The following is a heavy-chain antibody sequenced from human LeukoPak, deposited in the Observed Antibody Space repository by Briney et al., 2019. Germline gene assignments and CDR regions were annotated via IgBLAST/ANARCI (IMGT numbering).Heavy chain of an antibody. V-gene: IGHV3-23*01. Sequence: GGSLSLSCAASGFTFRSYWMTWVRQAPGRGLEWVSVISTSGESAYYADSVKGRFTISRDNSKNTLYLQMNSLRAEDTAVYYCAKDRGSGYHYFDYWGQGTLVTVSS. CDR1: GFTFRSYW. D-gene: IGHD3-22*01. J-gene: IGHJ4*02. CDR2: ISTSGESA. CDR3: AKDRGSGYHYFDY.